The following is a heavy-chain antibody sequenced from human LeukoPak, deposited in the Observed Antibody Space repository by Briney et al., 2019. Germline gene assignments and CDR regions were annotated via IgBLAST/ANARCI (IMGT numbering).Heavy chain of an antibody. D-gene: IGHD6-13*01. CDR3: AKEEAADGDAFDI. Sequence: GGSLRLSCSASGFTFSSYGMHWVRQAPGKGLEWVTVISYDGSNEYFADSVKGRFTISRDNSKNTLYLQMSSLRAEDTAVYYCAKEEAADGDAFDIWGQGTMVTVSS. V-gene: IGHV3-30*18. CDR2: ISYDGSNE. J-gene: IGHJ3*02. CDR1: GFTFSSYG.